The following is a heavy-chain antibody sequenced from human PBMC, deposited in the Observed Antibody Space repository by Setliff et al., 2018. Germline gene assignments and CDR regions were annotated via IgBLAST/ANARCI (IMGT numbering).Heavy chain of an antibody. J-gene: IGHJ4*02. Sequence: SETLSLTCTVSGGSISSYYWSWIRQPPGKRLEWIGYIYYSGSINYNPSLESRVTISVDTSKNQFSLRLNSATAADTAVYYCARLRGAFDYWGQGTLVTVSA. CDR2: IYYSGSI. V-gene: IGHV4-59*01. CDR3: ARLRGAFDY. D-gene: IGHD3-16*01. CDR1: GGSISSYY.